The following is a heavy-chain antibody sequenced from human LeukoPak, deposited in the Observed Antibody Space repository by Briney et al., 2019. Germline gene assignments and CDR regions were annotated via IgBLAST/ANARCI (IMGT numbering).Heavy chain of an antibody. CDR2: IYPGDSDT. Sequence: GGSLKISCKGSGYSFTSNWIGWVRQMPGKGLEWMGIIYPGDSDTIYSPSFRGQVTISADKSISTAYLQWSSLKASDTAIYYCARRGSSSVFDYWGQGTLVTVSS. J-gene: IGHJ4*02. CDR1: GYSFTSNW. D-gene: IGHD6-6*01. CDR3: ARRGSSSVFDY. V-gene: IGHV5-51*01.